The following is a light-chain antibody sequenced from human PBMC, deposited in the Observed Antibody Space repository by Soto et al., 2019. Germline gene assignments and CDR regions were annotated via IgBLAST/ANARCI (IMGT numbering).Light chain of an antibody. Sequence: EIVLTQSPGTLSLSPGERATLSCRASQSVSSYLAWYQQIPGQAPRLLIHGVSSRATGIPDRFSGSGSGTDFILTISRLEPEDFAVYYCQQFGTSPLVTFGPGTKVDIK. V-gene: IGKV3-20*01. CDR2: GVS. J-gene: IGKJ3*01. CDR1: QSVSSY. CDR3: QQFGTSPLVT.